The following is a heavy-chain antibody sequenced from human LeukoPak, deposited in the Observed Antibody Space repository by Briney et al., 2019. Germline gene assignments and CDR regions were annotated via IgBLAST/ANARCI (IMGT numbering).Heavy chain of an antibody. CDR3: AKVGQDDTSGWHYYFDY. CDR2: ISGSGGSA. CDR1: GFTFSHYA. D-gene: IGHD6-19*01. J-gene: IGHJ4*02. Sequence: PGGSLRLSCAASGFTFSHYAMNWVRQAPGKGLEWVSGISGSGGSAYHAGSVRGRFTISRDNSKNTLYLQMNSLRAEDTAVYYCAKVGQDDTSGWHYYFDYWGQGTLVTVSS. V-gene: IGHV3-23*01.